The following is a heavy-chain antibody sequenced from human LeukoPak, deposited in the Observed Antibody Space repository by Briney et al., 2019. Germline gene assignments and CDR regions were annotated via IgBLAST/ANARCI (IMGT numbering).Heavy chain of an antibody. CDR3: ARVTSRLGWFDP. Sequence: SETLSLTCAVYGGSFSGYYWSWIRQPPGKGLEWIGEINHSGSTNYNPSLKSRVTISVDTSKNQFSPKLRSVTAADTAVYYCARVTSRLGWFDPWGQGTLVTVSS. CDR2: INHSGST. CDR1: GGSFSGYY. J-gene: IGHJ5*02. D-gene: IGHD1-14*01. V-gene: IGHV4-34*01.